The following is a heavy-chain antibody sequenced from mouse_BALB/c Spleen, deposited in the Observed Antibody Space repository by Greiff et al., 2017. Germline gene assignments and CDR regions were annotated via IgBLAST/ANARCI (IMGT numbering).Heavy chain of an antibody. V-gene: IGHV5-4*02. CDR2: ISDGGSYT. Sequence: VQLKESGGGLVKPGGSLKLSCAASGFTFSDYYMYWVRQTPEKRLEWVATISDGGSYTYYPDSVKGRFTISRDNAKNNLYLQMSSLKSEDTAMYYCAMGYDGFAYWGQGTLVTVSA. CDR1: GFTFSDYY. CDR3: AMGYDGFAY. J-gene: IGHJ3*01. D-gene: IGHD2-14*01.